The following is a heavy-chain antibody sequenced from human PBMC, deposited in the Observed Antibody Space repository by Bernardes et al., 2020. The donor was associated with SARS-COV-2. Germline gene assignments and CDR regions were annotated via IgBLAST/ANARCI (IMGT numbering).Heavy chain of an antibody. CDR1: GFTFSSYS. V-gene: IGHV3-21*01. Sequence: GGSLRLSCAASGFTFSSYSMNWVRQAPGKGLEWVSSISSSSSYIYYADSVKGRFTISRDNAKNSLYLQMNSLRAEDTAVYYCARDSVVPAVYYYGMDVWGQGTTVTVSS. CDR2: ISSSSSYI. D-gene: IGHD2-2*01. J-gene: IGHJ6*02. CDR3: ARDSVVPAVYYYGMDV.